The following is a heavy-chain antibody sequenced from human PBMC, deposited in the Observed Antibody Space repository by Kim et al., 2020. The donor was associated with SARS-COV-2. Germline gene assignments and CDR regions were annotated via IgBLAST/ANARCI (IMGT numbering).Heavy chain of an antibody. CDR1: GFTFSSYG. V-gene: IGHV3-33*01. CDR2: IWYDGSNK. D-gene: IGHD3-16*01. Sequence: GGSLRLSCAASGFTFSSYGMHWVRQAPGKGLEWVAVIWYDGSNKYYADPVRGGSTTSGNNSKNTLFLQMNSLRAETTAGYYWPGGQGAVRGGMAAGGKGT. CDR3: PGGQGAVRGGMAA. J-gene: IGHJ6*03.